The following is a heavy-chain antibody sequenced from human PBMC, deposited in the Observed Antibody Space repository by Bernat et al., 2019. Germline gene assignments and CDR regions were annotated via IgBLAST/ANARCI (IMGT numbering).Heavy chain of an antibody. CDR1: GGSISSSSYY. D-gene: IGHD3-22*01. CDR2: IYYSGST. V-gene: IGHV4-39*01. J-gene: IGHJ3*02. CDR3: ARHSSYDRRPIRAFDI. Sequence: QLQLQESGPGLVKPSETLSLTCTVSGGSISSSSYYWGWIRQPPGKGLEWIGSIYYSGSTYYNPSLKSRVTISVDTSKNQFSLKLSSVTAADTAVYYCARHSSYDRRPIRAFDIWGQGTMVTVSS.